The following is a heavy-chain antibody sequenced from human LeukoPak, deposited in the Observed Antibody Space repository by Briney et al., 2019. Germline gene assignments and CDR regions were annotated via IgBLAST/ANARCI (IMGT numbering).Heavy chain of an antibody. CDR1: GYTFTGYY. Sequence: ASVKVSCKASGYTFTGYYMHWVRQAPGQGLEWMGWINPNSGGTNYAQKFQGRVTMTRDTSISTAYMELSRLRSDDTAVYYCARALYYYATLGNWGQGTLVTVSS. D-gene: IGHD3-10*01. CDR2: INPNSGGT. J-gene: IGHJ4*02. CDR3: ARALYYYATLGN. V-gene: IGHV1-2*02.